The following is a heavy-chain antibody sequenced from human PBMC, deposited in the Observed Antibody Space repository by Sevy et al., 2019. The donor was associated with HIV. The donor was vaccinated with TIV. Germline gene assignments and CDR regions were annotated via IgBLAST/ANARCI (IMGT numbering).Heavy chain of an antibody. Sequence: ASVKVSCKASGYTFTSYYMHWVRQAPGQGLEWMGIINPSGGSTSYAQKFQGRVTMTRDTSTSTVYMELSSLRSEDTAVYYCAREGYYYDSSGYGYYYYYGMDVWGQWTTVTVSS. CDR2: INPSGGST. CDR1: GYTFTSYY. CDR3: AREGYYYDSSGYGYYYYYGMDV. D-gene: IGHD3-22*01. V-gene: IGHV1-46*01. J-gene: IGHJ6*02.